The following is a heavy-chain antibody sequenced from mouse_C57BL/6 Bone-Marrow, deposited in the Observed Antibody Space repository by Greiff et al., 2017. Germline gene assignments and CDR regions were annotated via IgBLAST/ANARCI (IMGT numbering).Heavy chain of an antibody. J-gene: IGHJ2*01. V-gene: IGHV5-12*01. Sequence: EVQLVESGGGLVQPGGSLKLSCAASGFTFSDYYMYWVRQTPEKRLEWVAYISNGGGSTYYPDTVKGRFTISRDNAKNTLYLQMSRLKSEDTAMYYCARRRVGAYYFDYWGQGTTLTVSS. CDR1: GFTFSDYY. CDR2: ISNGGGST. CDR3: ARRRVGAYYFDY.